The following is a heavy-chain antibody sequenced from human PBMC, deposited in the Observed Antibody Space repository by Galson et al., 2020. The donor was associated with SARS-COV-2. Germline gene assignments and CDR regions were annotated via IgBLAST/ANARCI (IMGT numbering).Heavy chain of an antibody. Sequence: GGSLRLSCAASGFTFSSYAMSWVRQAPGKGLEWVSAISGSGGSTYYADSVKGRFTISRDNSKNTLYLQMNSLRAEDTAVYYCAKAHLPMIVVVLAGEHPGPDYWGQGTLVTVSS. J-gene: IGHJ4*02. CDR3: AKAHLPMIVVVLAGEHPGPDY. D-gene: IGHD3-22*01. CDR2: ISGSGGST. CDR1: GFTFSSYA. V-gene: IGHV3-23*01.